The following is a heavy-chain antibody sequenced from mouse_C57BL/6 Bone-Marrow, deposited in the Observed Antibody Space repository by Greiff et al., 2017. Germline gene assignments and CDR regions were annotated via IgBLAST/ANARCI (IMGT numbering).Heavy chain of an antibody. CDR3: ARSYDYDDYTKDY. D-gene: IGHD2-4*01. V-gene: IGHV1-64*01. J-gene: IGHJ4*01. CDR2: IHPNGGSP. Sequence: QVPLQQPGAELVKPGASVKLSCKASGYTFTNYWMHWVKQRPGQGLEWIGMIHPNGGSPDYNEKFKSEATLSVDKSSRTAYMELSSLTSEDSAVYYCARSYDYDDYTKDYWGQGTSVTVSS. CDR1: GYTFTNYW.